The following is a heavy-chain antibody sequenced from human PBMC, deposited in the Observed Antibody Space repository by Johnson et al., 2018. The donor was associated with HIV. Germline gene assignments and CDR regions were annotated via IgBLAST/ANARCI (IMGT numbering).Heavy chain of an antibody. V-gene: IGHV3-33*06. CDR3: AKVWGFYYGQYHDAFDI. J-gene: IGHJ3*02. D-gene: IGHD3-10*01. CDR1: GFTFSSYG. CDR2: IWYDGSNK. Sequence: VQLVESGGGVVQPGRSLRLSCAASGFTFSSYGIHWVRQAPGKGLEWVAVIWYDGSNKYYADSVKGRFTISRDNSKNTLYLQMNSLRAEDTAVYYCAKVWGFYYGQYHDAFDIWGQGTMVTVSS.